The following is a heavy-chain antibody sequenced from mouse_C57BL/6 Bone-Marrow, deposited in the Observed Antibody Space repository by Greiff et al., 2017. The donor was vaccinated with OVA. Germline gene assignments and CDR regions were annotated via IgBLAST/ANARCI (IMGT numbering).Heavy chain of an antibody. CDR3: ARDPYYYGSSLYYFDY. D-gene: IGHD1-1*01. J-gene: IGHJ2*01. CDR2: ISDGGSYT. Sequence: EVKLVESRGGLVKPGGSLKLSCAASGFTFSSYAMSWVRQTPEKRLEWVATISDGGSYTYYPDNVKGRFTISRDNAKNNLYLQMSHLKSEDTAMYYCARDPYYYGSSLYYFDYWGQGTTLTVSS. V-gene: IGHV5-4*01. CDR1: GFTFSSYA.